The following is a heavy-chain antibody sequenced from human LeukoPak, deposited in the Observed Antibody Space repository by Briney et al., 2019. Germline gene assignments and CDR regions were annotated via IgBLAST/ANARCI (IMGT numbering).Heavy chain of an antibody. Sequence: PGGSLRLSCAASGFTFSSYSMNWVRQAPGKGLEWVSSISSSSSYIYYADSVKGRFTISRDNAKNSLYLQMNSLRAEDTAVYYCARDYSGPRDAFDIWGQGAMVTVSS. CDR2: ISSSSSYI. CDR3: ARDYSGPRDAFDI. V-gene: IGHV3-21*01. CDR1: GFTFSSYS. J-gene: IGHJ3*02. D-gene: IGHD4-11*01.